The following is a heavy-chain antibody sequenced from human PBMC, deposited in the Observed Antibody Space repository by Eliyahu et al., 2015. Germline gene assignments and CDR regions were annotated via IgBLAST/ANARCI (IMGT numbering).Heavy chain of an antibody. Sequence: QVQLVESGGGVVQPGRSLRLSCAASGFTFNNNGMHWVRQAPGKGLEWVAVMSAGGNNIQYADSVKGRFTISRDNSRNTLYLQMSSLRAEDTAVYYCAKDLSSTWSFDYWGQGSLVTVSS. CDR3: AKDLSSTWSFDY. D-gene: IGHD6-13*01. J-gene: IGHJ4*02. V-gene: IGHV3-30*18. CDR1: GFTFNNNG. CDR2: MSAGGNNI.